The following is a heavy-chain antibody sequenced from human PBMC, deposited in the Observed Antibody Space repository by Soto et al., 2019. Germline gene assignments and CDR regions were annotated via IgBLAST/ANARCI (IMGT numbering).Heavy chain of an antibody. J-gene: IGHJ4*02. CDR1: GFTFRDYE. V-gene: IGHV3-48*03. D-gene: IGHD3-3*01. CDR3: ARGGDYYDFWSGYSH. CDR2: IGTSDITI. Sequence: PGGSLRLSCAASGFTFRDYEMNWVRQAPGKGLEWISYIGTSDITIYYADSVKVRFNISRDNAKNSVYLQMNSLRAEDTAVYYCARGGDYYDFWSGYSHWGQGTLVTVS.